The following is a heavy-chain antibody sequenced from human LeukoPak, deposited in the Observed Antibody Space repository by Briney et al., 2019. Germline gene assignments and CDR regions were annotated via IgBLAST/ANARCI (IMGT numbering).Heavy chain of an antibody. Sequence: GGSLRLSCAASGFTLSSYAMHWVRQAPGKGLEWVAVISYDGSNKYYADSVKGRFTISRDNSKNTLYLQMNSLRAEGTAVYYCARAPRKGYYYYYYMDVWGKGTTVTVSS. V-gene: IGHV3-30*04. CDR1: GFTLSSYA. CDR2: ISYDGSNK. CDR3: ARAPRKGYYYYYYMDV. J-gene: IGHJ6*03.